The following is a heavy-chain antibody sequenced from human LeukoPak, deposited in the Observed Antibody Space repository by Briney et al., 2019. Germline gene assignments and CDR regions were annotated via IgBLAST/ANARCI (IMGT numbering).Heavy chain of an antibody. Sequence: SETLSLTCTVSGGSISSYYWGWIRQPPGKGLEWIGSIYYSGSTYYNPSLKSRVTISVDTSKNQFSLKLSSVTAADTAVYYCARDARYSSSSYIDYWGQGTLVTVSS. CDR3: ARDARYSSSSYIDY. J-gene: IGHJ4*02. CDR1: GGSISSYY. D-gene: IGHD6-6*01. V-gene: IGHV4-39*07. CDR2: IYYSGST.